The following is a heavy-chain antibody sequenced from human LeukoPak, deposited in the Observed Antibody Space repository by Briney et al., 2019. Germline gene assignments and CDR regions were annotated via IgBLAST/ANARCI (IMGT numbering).Heavy chain of an antibody. V-gene: IGHV1-24*01. D-gene: IGHD3-16*01. CDR2: FDPEDVET. Sequence: ASVKVSCKVSGNTFTDLSMNWERQAPGKGLEWMGGFDPEDVETIYAQKFQGRVTMTEDTSTATAYMDLSSLRPDDTAVYYCATDFNRGRQFDYWSQGTLVTVSS. J-gene: IGHJ4*02. CDR1: GNTFTDLS. CDR3: ATDFNRGRQFDY.